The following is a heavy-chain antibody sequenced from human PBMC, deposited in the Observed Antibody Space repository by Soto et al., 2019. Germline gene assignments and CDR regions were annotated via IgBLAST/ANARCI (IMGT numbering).Heavy chain of an antibody. CDR2: ISSSSYI. Sequence: GSLRLSCAASVFTFSSYGMHWVRQAPGKGLEWVSSISSSSYIYYADSVKGRFTISRDNAKNSLYLQMNSLRAEDTAVYYCARDAYCGGDCDSGYWYFDLWGRGTLVTSPQ. J-gene: IGHJ2*01. V-gene: IGHV3-21*01. CDR3: ARDAYCGGDCDSGYWYFDL. D-gene: IGHD2-21*02. CDR1: VFTFSSYG.